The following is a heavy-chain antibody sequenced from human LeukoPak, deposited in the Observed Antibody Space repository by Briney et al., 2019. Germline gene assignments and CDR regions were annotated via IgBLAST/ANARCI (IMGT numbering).Heavy chain of an antibody. CDR1: GYTFTSYG. CDR3: ARAGVWGSYRYPDY. D-gene: IGHD3-16*02. J-gene: IGHJ4*02. CDR2: ISTNTGNP. Sequence: ASVKVSCKASGYTFTSYGISWVRQAPGQGLEWMGWISTNTGNPTYAQGFTGRFVFSLDTSVSTAYLQISSLKAEDTAVYYCARAGVWGSYRYPDYWGQGTLVTVSS. V-gene: IGHV7-4-1*02.